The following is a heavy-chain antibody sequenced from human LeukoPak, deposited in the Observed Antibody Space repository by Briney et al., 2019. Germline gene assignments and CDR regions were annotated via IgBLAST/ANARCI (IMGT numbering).Heavy chain of an antibody. D-gene: IGHD4-17*01. Sequence: PSETLSLTCTVSGGSISSGSYYWSWIRQPAGKGLEWIGRTYTSGSTNYNPSLKSRVTISVDTSKNQFSLKLSSVTAADTAVYYCARTGDYNYYYYYMDVWGKGTTVTISS. V-gene: IGHV4-61*02. CDR3: ARTGDYNYYYYYMDV. J-gene: IGHJ6*03. CDR2: TYTSGST. CDR1: GGSISSGSYY.